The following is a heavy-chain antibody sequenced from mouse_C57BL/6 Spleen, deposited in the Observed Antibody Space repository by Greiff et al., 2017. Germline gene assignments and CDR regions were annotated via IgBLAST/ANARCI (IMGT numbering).Heavy chain of an antibody. Sequence: EVQLQQSGPGLVKPSQSLSLTCSVTGYSITSGYYWNWIRQFPGNKLEWMGYISYDGSNNYNPSLKNRISITRDTSKNQFFLKLNSVTTEDTATYYCARVTGDYYWYFDVWGTGTTVTVSS. CDR2: ISYDGSN. V-gene: IGHV3-6*01. CDR1: GYSITSGYY. J-gene: IGHJ1*03. D-gene: IGHD2-13*01. CDR3: ARVTGDYYWYFDV.